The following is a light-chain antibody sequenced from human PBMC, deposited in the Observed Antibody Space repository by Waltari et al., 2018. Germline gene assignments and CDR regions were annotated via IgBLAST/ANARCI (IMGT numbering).Light chain of an antibody. CDR3: QAWDRGTWV. CDR2: QDT. J-gene: IGLJ3*02. V-gene: IGLV3-1*01. Sequence: SYELTQPPSVSVSPGQTASITCSGVELGDTYACWYQQKPGQSPVLVIYQDTKRPSGIPERFSGSSSGNTATLTIRGTQAMDEADYYCQAWDRGTWVFGGGTKLTVL. CDR1: ELGDTY.